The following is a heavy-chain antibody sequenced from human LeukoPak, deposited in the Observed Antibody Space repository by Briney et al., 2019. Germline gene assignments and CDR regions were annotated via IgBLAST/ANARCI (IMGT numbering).Heavy chain of an antibody. CDR1: GYTFTTYG. Sequence: ASVKVSCKASGYTFTTYGISWVRQAPGQGLEWMGWVSVKDGETNYAQRLQGRVTMTTDTSTSTAYMELRSLRSDDTAVFYCARDYQYYDSSGSRYEVVFDIGGRGSTVTVS. CDR2: VSVKDGET. CDR3: ARDYQYYDSSGSRYEVVFDI. D-gene: IGHD3-22*01. V-gene: IGHV1-18*01. J-gene: IGHJ3*02.